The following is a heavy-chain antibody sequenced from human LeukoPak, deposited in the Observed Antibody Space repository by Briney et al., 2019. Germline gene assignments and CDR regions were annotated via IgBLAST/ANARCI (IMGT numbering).Heavy chain of an antibody. J-gene: IGHJ4*02. CDR1: GFTFSSYA. V-gene: IGHV3-23*01. CDR2: IRGSGGTT. CDR3: ARDQYRDYFRGADY. D-gene: IGHD2/OR15-2a*01. Sequence: PGGSLRLSCAASGFTFSSYAMSWVRQAPGKGLEWVSAIRGSGGTTFYADSVKGRFTVSRDNSKNTLYLQMNSLRAEDTAVYYCARDQYRDYFRGADYWGQGTLVTVSS.